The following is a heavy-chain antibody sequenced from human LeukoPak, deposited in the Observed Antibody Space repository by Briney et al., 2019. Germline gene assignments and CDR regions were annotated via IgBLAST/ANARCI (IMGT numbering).Heavy chain of an antibody. CDR1: GYTFTDYY. CDR2: INPNSGGT. V-gene: IGHV1-2*02. Sequence: ASVKVSCKASGYTFTDYYMHWVRQAPGQGLEWMGWINPNSGGTNYAQKFQGRVTMTRDTSISTAYMELSRLRSDDTAVYYCARVSKAGTSWFDPWGQGTLVTASS. D-gene: IGHD6-19*01. J-gene: IGHJ5*02. CDR3: ARVSKAGTSWFDP.